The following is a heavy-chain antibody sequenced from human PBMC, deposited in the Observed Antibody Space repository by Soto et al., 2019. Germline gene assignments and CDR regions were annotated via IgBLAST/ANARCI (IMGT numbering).Heavy chain of an antibody. V-gene: IGHV1-69*13. Sequence: QVQLVQSGAEVKKPGASVKVSCKASGYTFTSYAMHWVRQAPGQRLEWMGGIIPIFGTANYAQKFQGRVTITADESTSTAYMELSSLRSEDTAVYYCARGDYSHYNWFDPWGQGTLVTVSS. CDR3: ARGDYSHYNWFDP. CDR1: GYTFTSYA. CDR2: IIPIFGTA. J-gene: IGHJ5*02. D-gene: IGHD4-4*01.